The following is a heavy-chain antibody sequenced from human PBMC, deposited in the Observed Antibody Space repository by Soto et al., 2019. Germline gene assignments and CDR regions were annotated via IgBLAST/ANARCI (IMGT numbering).Heavy chain of an antibody. CDR1: GGTFSSYA. J-gene: IGHJ6*02. V-gene: IGHV1-69*13. Sequence: SSVKVSCKASGGTFSSYAISWVRQAPGQGLEWMGGIIPIFGTANYAQKFQGRVTITADESTSTAYMELSSLRSEDTAVYYCARVRGLGDGGVLASDIVLMVYANYGMGVWGQGTTVTVSS. CDR3: ARVRGLGDGGVLASDIVLMVYANYGMGV. D-gene: IGHD2-8*01. CDR2: IIPIFGTA.